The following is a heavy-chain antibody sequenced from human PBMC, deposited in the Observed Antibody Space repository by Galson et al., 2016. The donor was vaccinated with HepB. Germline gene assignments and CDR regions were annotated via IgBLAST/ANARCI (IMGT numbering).Heavy chain of an antibody. CDR1: KFTFRNYA. Sequence: SLRLSCAASKFTFRNYAMSWVRQAPGKGLEWVSSISGPGRNTYYADSVKGRFTISRDNSKNTLYLQMNSLRAEDTAVYYCAKDPIQCGGDCTRASYYCDYWGQGLLVTVSS. J-gene: IGHJ4*02. CDR3: AKDPIQCGGDCTRASYYCDY. D-gene: IGHD2-21*02. V-gene: IGHV3-23*01. CDR2: ISGPGRNT.